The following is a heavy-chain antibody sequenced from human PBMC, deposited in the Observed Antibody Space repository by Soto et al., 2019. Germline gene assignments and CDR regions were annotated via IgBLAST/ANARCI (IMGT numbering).Heavy chain of an antibody. J-gene: IGHJ4*02. Sequence: EVHLVESGGDLVQPGGSLRLSCAASGFTFSSYDFHWVRQATGKGLEWVSGIGTAGDTYYAGSVKGRFIMSRENAKNSLYLQMNSLRGGDTAGYYCTRGADGFDYWGQGTLVTVSS. CDR2: IGTAGDT. V-gene: IGHV3-13*01. CDR1: GFTFSSYD. CDR3: TRGADGFDY. D-gene: IGHD3-16*01.